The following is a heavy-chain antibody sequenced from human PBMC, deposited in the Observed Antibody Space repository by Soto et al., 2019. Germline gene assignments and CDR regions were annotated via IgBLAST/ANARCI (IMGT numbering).Heavy chain of an antibody. CDR1: GFTFSTYA. J-gene: IGHJ4*02. D-gene: IGHD2-2*01. Sequence: EVQLLESGGGVVPPGGSLRLSCAASGFTFSTYAMTWVRQPPGKGLEWVSAITAGGDTTYYADSVKGRFTISRDNAKNXXHVQRNNRRAEDTAVYYCVKDWRGTSCSDGGCLAFWGLGTLVIVSS. CDR2: ITAGGDTT. V-gene: IGHV3-23*01. CDR3: VKDWRGTSCSDGGCLAF.